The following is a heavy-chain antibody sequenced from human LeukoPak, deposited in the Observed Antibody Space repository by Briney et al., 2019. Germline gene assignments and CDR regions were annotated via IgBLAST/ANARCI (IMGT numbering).Heavy chain of an antibody. D-gene: IGHD2-2*01. Sequence: AETLSLTCTVSGGSISSSSYYWGWIPQPPGKGLEWIGSIYYSGSTYYYQSLKSRVTISVDTSKNQFSLKLSSVTAADTAVYYCARDRVVAGGRQTEGFDYWGQGTLVTVSS. CDR1: GGSISSSSYY. CDR3: ARDRVVAGGRQTEGFDY. CDR2: IYYSGST. J-gene: IGHJ4*02. V-gene: IGHV4-39*07.